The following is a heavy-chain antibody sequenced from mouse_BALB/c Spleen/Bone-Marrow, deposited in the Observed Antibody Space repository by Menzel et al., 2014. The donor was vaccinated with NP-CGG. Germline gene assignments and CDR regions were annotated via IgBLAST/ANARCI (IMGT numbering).Heavy chain of an antibody. CDR3: ATDYYGYDDGFAY. J-gene: IGHJ3*01. D-gene: IGHD2-2*01. V-gene: IGHV2-5*01. CDR2: IWRGGST. Sequence: QVQLQQSGPGLVQPSQSLSITCTVSGFSLTSYGVHWVRQSPGKGLEWLGVIWRGGSTDYNAAFMSRLSITKDNSKGQVFFKMNSLQADDTAIYYCATDYYGYDDGFAYWGQGTLVTVSA. CDR1: GFSLTSYG.